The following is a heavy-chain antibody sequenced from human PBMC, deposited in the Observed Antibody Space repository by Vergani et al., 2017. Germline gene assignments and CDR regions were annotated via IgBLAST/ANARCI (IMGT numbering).Heavy chain of an antibody. V-gene: IGHV1-69*11. D-gene: IGHD2-15*01. CDR3: ARATCSGGSCDRGFGY. J-gene: IGHJ4*02. Sequence: QVQLVQSGAEVKKPGSSVKVSCKASGGTFSSYALNWVRQAPGQGLEWMGSIIPSLATTIYAQKFPGRVTITADESTSTAYMELSSLKSEDTAVFYCARATCSGGSCDRGFGYWGQGSLITVSS. CDR2: IIPSLATT. CDR1: GGTFSSYA.